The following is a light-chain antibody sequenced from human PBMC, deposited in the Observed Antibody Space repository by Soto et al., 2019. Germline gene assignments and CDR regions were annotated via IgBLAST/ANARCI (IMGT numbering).Light chain of an antibody. CDR3: QQYDGWPLT. V-gene: IGKV3-15*01. J-gene: IGKJ4*01. CDR2: DAF. CDR1: QSVKSR. Sequence: EKVMTQSPATLSLSPGERATLSCRASQSVKSRLAWYQQKPGQAPRLLIYDAFTRATGIPARFSGSASGTEFTLTISNLQSEDFAVYYCQQYDGWPLTLGGGTKVEIK.